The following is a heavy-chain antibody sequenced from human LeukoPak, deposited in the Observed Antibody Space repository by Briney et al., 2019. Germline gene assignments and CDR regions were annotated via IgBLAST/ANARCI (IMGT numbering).Heavy chain of an antibody. D-gene: IGHD5-12*01. V-gene: IGHV4-59*01. Sequence: PSGTLSLTCSVSGDSIRRYFWSWIRLFPGKGLEWIGYVHHSGTSRYKPSLESRVTISLDTSENQFSLTLKSVTAADTALYYCAGAEIDRLRSPGTLYYIDAWGPGTLVTVSS. CDR2: VHHSGTS. CDR1: GDSIRRYF. J-gene: IGHJ5*02. CDR3: AGAEIDRLRSPGTLYYIDA.